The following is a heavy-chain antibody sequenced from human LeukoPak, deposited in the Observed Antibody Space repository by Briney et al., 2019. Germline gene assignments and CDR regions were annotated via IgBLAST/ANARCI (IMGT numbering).Heavy chain of an antibody. CDR3: ARVMVKWGLAFDI. CDR1: GFTVSSNY. CDR2: IYSGGST. Sequence: GGSLRLSCAASGFTVSSNYMSWVRQAPGKGLEWVSLIYSGGSTYYADSVKGRFTISRDNSKNTLYLRMNSLRAEDTAVYYCARVMVKWGLAFDIWGQGTMVTVSS. V-gene: IGHV3-66*01. J-gene: IGHJ3*02. D-gene: IGHD5-18*01.